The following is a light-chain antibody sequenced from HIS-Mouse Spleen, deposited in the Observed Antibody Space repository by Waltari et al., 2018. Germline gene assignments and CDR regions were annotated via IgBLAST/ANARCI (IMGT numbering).Light chain of an antibody. CDR1: QSISSW. Sequence: DIQMTQSPSTLSASVGARVTITCRASQSISSWLAWYQQKPGKAPKLLIYKASSLESGVPSRFGGSGSGTEFTLTISSLQPDDFATYYCQQYNSYSRTFGQGTKVEIK. V-gene: IGKV1-5*03. CDR2: KAS. CDR3: QQYNSYSRT. J-gene: IGKJ1*01.